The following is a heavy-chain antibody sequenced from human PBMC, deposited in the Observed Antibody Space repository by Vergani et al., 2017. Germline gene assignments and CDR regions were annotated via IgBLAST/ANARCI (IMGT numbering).Heavy chain of an antibody. D-gene: IGHD1-26*01. CDR3: ARDRSGSYLDY. Sequence: QVQLVESGGGVVQPGGSLRLSCAASGFTFSSYGMHCVRQAPGKGLERVAVIRYDGSTKYYADSVKGRFTISRDNSKNTLYLQMNRLRAEDTAVYYCARDRSGSYLDYWGQGTLVTVSS. CDR2: IRYDGSTK. J-gene: IGHJ4*02. CDR1: GFTFSSYG. V-gene: IGHV3-33*01.